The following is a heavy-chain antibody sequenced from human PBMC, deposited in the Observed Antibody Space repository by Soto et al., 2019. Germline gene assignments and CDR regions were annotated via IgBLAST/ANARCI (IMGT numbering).Heavy chain of an antibody. J-gene: IGHJ6*02. CDR3: AKTLGFCASTTCSRDFYYYYGMDV. D-gene: IGHD2-2*01. Sequence: GGSLRLSCAASRFTFNTYGLHWVRQAPGKGLEWLAVISYDGSTKFYADSVEGRFTISRDNPKNTLFLQMNSLRPEDTAVYYCAKTLGFCASTTCSRDFYYYYGMDVWGPGTTVTVS. V-gene: IGHV3-30*18. CDR2: ISYDGSTK. CDR1: RFTFNTYG.